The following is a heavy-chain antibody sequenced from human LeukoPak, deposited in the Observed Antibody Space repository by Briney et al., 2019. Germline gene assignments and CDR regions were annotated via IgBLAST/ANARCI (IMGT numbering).Heavy chain of an antibody. J-gene: IGHJ5*02. CDR1: GFTFSSYA. D-gene: IGHD3-10*01. CDR2: ISSNGGST. CDR3: ARGLWFGKLSSPLFDP. Sequence: GGPLRLSCAASGFTFSSYAMHWVRQAPGKGLEYVSAISSNGGSTYYANSVKGRFTISRDNSENTLYLQMGSLRAEDMAVYYCARGLWFGKLSSPLFDPWGQGTLVTVSS. V-gene: IGHV3-64*01.